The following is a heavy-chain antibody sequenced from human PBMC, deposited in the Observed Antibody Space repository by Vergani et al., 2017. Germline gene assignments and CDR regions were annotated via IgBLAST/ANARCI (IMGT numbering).Heavy chain of an antibody. V-gene: IGHV3-48*01. CDR3: ASSITMMPFDL. CDR2: ISSSSSTI. CDR1: GFTFSSYS. D-gene: IGHD3-22*01. J-gene: IGHJ2*01. Sequence: EVQLVESGGGLVHPGGSLRLSCAASGFTFSSYSMNWVRQAPGKGLEWISYISSSSSTIYYADSVKGRFTISRDNAKNSLYLQMNSLRAEDTAVYYCASSITMMPFDLWGRGTLVTVSS.